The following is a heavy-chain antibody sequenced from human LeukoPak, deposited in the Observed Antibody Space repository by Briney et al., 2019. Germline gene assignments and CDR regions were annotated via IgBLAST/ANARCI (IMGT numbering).Heavy chain of an antibody. CDR3: ARMIAGHYDSSGYPPYYFDY. J-gene: IGHJ4*02. Sequence: ASVKVSCKASGYTFTSYGISWVRQAPGQGLEWMGWIGAYNGNTNYAQKLQGRVTMTTDTSTSTAYMELRSLRSDDTAVYYCARMIAGHYDSSGYPPYYFDYWGQGTLVTVSS. D-gene: IGHD3-22*01. CDR2: IGAYNGNT. V-gene: IGHV1-18*01. CDR1: GYTFTSYG.